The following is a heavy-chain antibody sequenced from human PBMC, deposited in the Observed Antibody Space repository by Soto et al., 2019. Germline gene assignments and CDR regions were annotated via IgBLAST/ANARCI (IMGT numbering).Heavy chain of an antibody. V-gene: IGHV4-4*07. D-gene: IGHD2-8*01. CDR3: ARDAYPNWFDF. Sequence: SETLSLTCNVSGGAINSYYWSWIRQPAGKGLEWIGRISSGGSAIYNPSLKSRVTISVDTSKNQFSLRLTSVTAADTAVYFCARDAYPNWFDFWGQGTLVTVSS. CDR2: ISSGGSA. J-gene: IGHJ5*01. CDR1: GGAINSYY.